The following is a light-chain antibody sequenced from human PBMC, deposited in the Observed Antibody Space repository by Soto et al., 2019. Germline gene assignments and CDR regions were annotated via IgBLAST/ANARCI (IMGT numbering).Light chain of an antibody. Sequence: EIVLTQSPATLSLSPGERDTLSCRASQNVSSYLAWYQQKPGQAPRLLIYDASNRATGIPARFSGSGSGTDFTLTISSLEPEDFAVYYCQQRSNWPPITFGQGTRLEI. CDR2: DAS. J-gene: IGKJ5*01. CDR3: QQRSNWPPIT. V-gene: IGKV3-11*01. CDR1: QNVSSY.